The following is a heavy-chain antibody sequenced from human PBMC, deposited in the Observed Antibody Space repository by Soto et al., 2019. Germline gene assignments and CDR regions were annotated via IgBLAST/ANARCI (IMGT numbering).Heavy chain of an antibody. CDR2: IYYSVST. D-gene: IGHD3-10*01. V-gene: IGHV4-59*01. Sequence: QVQLQESGPGLVKPSETLSLTCTVSGGSISSYYWSWIRQPPGKGLEWIGYIYYSVSTNYNPSLKSRVTLSVETCKNQLSLKLSSVTAADTAVYYCARSSASVGELFSYYYYMDVWGKGTTVTVSS. CDR1: GGSISSYY. CDR3: ARSSASVGELFSYYYYMDV. J-gene: IGHJ6*03.